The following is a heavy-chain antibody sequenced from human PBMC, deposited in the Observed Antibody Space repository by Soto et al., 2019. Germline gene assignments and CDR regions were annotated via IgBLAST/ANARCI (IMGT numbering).Heavy chain of an antibody. CDR3: GREYSSTYSRYFDY. J-gene: IGHJ4*02. CDR1: GGSIGSGGYS. V-gene: IGHV4-30-2*01. CDR2: IYDSGTT. D-gene: IGHD4-4*01. Sequence: PSETLSLTCAVSGGSIGSGGYSWTWIRQPPGKGLEWIGYIYDSGTTYYNPSLKSRLTISVDRSKNQFSLNMSSVTAADTAVYYCGREYSSTYSRYFDYWGQGTLVTVSS.